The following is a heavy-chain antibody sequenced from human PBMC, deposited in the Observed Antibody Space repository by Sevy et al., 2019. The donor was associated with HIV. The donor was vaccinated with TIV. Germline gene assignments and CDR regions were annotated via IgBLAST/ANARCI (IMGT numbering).Heavy chain of an antibody. CDR3: ANVGGYSGRRRDFDI. V-gene: IGHV1-2*05. J-gene: IGHJ3*02. D-gene: IGHD1-26*01. CDR2: IKPNSGDK. Sequence: ASVKVSCKASGYTFIGYYMHWVRQAPGQGLEWIGRIKPNSGDKDYAQKFEGRVTMTRETSISTAYMELSRLRYDDTDVYYCANVGGYSGRRRDFDIWGQGTMVTVSS. CDR1: GYTFIGYY.